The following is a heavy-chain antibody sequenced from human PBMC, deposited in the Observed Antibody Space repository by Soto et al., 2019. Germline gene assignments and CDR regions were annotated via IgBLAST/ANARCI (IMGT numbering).Heavy chain of an antibody. Sequence: SETLSLTCAVSGYSISSGCYLGWIRQPPGKGVEWIGSIYHSGSTYYNPSLKSRVTISVDTSKNQFSLKLSSVTAADTAVYYCARAMGGYYYGEGYYYYYGMDVWGQGTTVTVSS. D-gene: IGHD3-22*01. V-gene: IGHV4-38-2*01. CDR1: GYSISSGCY. CDR2: IYHSGST. CDR3: ARAMGGYYYGEGYYYYYGMDV. J-gene: IGHJ6*02.